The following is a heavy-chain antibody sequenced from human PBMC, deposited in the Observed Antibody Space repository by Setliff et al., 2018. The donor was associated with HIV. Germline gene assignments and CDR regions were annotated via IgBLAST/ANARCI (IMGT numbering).Heavy chain of an antibody. Sequence: PSETLSLTCTVSGGSISSRSYYRSWLRQPAGKGLEWIGRIYSNGNTDYNPSLKSRVTISEDTSKNQFSLKVNSVTAADTAMYFCARESPDGLDYWGQGTLVTVSS. J-gene: IGHJ4*02. V-gene: IGHV4-61*02. D-gene: IGHD2-8*01. CDR1: GGSISSRSYY. CDR3: ARESPDGLDY. CDR2: IYSNGNT.